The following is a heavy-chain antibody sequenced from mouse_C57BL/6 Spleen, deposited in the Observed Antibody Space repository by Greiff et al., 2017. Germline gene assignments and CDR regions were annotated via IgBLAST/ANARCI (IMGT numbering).Heavy chain of an antibody. D-gene: IGHD2-3*01. V-gene: IGHV1-19*01. Sequence: EVQLQQSGPVLVKPGASVKMSCKASGYTFTDYYMNWVKQSHGKSLEWIGVINPYNGGTSYNQKFKGKATLTVDKSSSTAYMELNSLTSEDSAVYYCARGGFDGYYVFAYWGQGTLVTVSA. CDR2: INPYNGGT. CDR3: ARGGFDGYYVFAY. J-gene: IGHJ3*01. CDR1: GYTFTDYY.